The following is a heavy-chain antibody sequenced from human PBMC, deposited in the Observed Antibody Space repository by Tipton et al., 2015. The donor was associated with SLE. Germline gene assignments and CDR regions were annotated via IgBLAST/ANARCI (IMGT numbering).Heavy chain of an antibody. Sequence: TLSLTCSVSGGSINSHYWIWIRQPPGKGLEWIGYISYGGATNYNPSLKSRVTISVDTSKTQFSLKLTSVTAADTAVYYCARTMTRPLMWYDPWGQGTLVTVSS. CDR3: ARTMTRPLMWYDP. J-gene: IGHJ5*02. CDR2: ISYGGAT. CDR1: GGSINSHY. V-gene: IGHV4-59*11. D-gene: IGHD5-24*01.